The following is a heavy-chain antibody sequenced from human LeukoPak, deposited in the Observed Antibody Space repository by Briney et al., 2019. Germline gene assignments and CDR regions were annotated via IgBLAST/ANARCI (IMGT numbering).Heavy chain of an antibody. Sequence: GGSLRLSCAASGFTVSSNYMSWVRQAPGKGLEWVSVIYSGGSTYYADSVKGRFTISRDNSKNTLYLQMNSLRAEDTAVYYCARLFGVWFGELFPYYFDYWGQGTLVTVSP. CDR1: GFTVSSNY. D-gene: IGHD3-10*01. CDR2: IYSGGST. J-gene: IGHJ4*02. CDR3: ARLFGVWFGELFPYYFDY. V-gene: IGHV3-53*01.